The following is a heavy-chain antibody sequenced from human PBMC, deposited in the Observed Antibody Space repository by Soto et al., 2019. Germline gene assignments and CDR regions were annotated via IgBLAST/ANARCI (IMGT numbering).Heavy chain of an antibody. CDR2: IKSKTDGGTA. D-gene: IGHD1-1*01. Sequence: GGSLRLSCASSGFTFSIAWITWVRQAPGKGLEWVGRIKSKTDGGTADFAAPVKGRFTISRDNSKNTLYLQMNSLRAEDTAVYYCAKARWNVLGYFDYRGQGTLVTVSS. CDR3: AKARWNVLGYFDY. CDR1: GFTFSIAW. J-gene: IGHJ4*02. V-gene: IGHV3-15*07.